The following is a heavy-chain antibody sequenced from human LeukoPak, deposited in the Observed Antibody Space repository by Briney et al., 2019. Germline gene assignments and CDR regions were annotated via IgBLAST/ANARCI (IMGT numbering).Heavy chain of an antibody. V-gene: IGHV4-61*05. Sequence: PSETLSLTCSVSGGSISSSSSHYWGWVRQPPGKGLEWIGYIYYSGSTNYNPSLKSRVTISVDTSKNQFSLKLSSVTAADTAVYYCARSQEDYYYDSSGLFDYWGRGTLVTVSS. CDR1: GGSISSSSSHY. CDR3: ARSQEDYYYDSSGLFDY. J-gene: IGHJ4*02. D-gene: IGHD3-22*01. CDR2: IYYSGST.